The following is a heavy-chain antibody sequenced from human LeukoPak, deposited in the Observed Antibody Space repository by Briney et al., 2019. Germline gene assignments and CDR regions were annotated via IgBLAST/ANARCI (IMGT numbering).Heavy chain of an antibody. J-gene: IGHJ4*02. D-gene: IGHD2-2*01. CDR1: GFTFTDYY. CDR3: ARVDCSSTSCYEFDY. CDR2: ISSSGSTK. V-gene: IGHV3-11*04. Sequence: GXSLXLSCAASGFTFTDYYMSWIRQAPGKGLEWVSYISSSGSTKNYEGSVKGRFTISRENAKNSMYMQMNRLRAEDTAVYYCARVDCSSTSCYEFDYWGQGTLVIVSS.